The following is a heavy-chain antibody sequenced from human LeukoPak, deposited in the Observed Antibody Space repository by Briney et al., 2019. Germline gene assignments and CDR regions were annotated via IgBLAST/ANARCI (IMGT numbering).Heavy chain of an antibody. V-gene: IGHV1-46*01. CDR3: AREGGCFSMCWYTFGY. Sequence: LGGRAPGQGLEWMGIINPTSGSTGYAPRFQGRVSMTMDTSTSTVYMELSGLTSDDTAVYYCAREGGCFSMCWYTFGYWGQGTLVTVSS. J-gene: IGHJ4*02. CDR2: INPTSGST. D-gene: IGHD2-2*02.